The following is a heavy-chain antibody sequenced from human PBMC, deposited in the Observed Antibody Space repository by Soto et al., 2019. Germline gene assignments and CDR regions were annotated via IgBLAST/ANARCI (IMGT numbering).Heavy chain of an antibody. Sequence: TRSHTCTVSGGSIGIGCAYWRWIRQHPGKGLEWTGYIYYSGSTYYNPSPKSRLNIAVDTSKNQFSLKLSSVTAADTAVDYCARGSGSCLWFDPWGKGTMV. CDR2: IYYSGST. CDR3: ARGSGSCLWFDP. V-gene: IGHV4-31*03. J-gene: IGHJ5*02. CDR1: GGSIGIGCAY. D-gene: IGHD3-10*01.